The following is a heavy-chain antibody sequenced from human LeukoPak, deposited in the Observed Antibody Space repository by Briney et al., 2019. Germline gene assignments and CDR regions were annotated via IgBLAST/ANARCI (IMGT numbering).Heavy chain of an antibody. V-gene: IGHV3-21*01. CDR1: GLTFSRYI. CDR2: IGSRGSPI. Sequence: GGSLRLSCADSGLTFSRYIMNWVRQTPGKGLEWVSSIGSRGSPIFYADSVKGRFTISRDNSKNTLYLQMNSLRAEDTAVYYCAEGGWYGGGQDAFDFWGQGTMVTVSS. D-gene: IGHD6-19*01. J-gene: IGHJ3*01. CDR3: AEGGWYGGGQDAFDF.